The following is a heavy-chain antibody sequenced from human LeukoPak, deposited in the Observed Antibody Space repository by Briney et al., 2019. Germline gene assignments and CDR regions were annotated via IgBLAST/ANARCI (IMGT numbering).Heavy chain of an antibody. CDR2: INPSGGST. Sequence: ASLKVSCKASGYTFTSYYMHWVRQAPGQGLEWMGIINPSGGSTSYAQKFQGRVTMTRDTSTSTVFMELSSLRSEDTAVYYCARGIGRWDRGSYFDYWGQGTLVTVSS. V-gene: IGHV1-46*01. CDR1: GYTFTSYY. J-gene: IGHJ4*02. CDR3: ARGIGRWDRGSYFDY. D-gene: IGHD1-26*01.